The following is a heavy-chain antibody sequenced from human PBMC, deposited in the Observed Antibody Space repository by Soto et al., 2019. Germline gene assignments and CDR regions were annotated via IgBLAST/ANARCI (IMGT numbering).Heavy chain of an antibody. J-gene: IGHJ5*02. Sequence: EVQLVESGGGLVKPGGSLRLACAASGFTFSSYSMNWVRQAPGKGLEWGSSISSSSSYIYYADSVKGRFTISRDNAKNSLYLQMNSLRAEDTAVYYCASRGGFTNNWFDPWGQGTLVTVSS. CDR2: ISSSSSYI. D-gene: IGHD3-10*01. V-gene: IGHV3-21*01. CDR1: GFTFSSYS. CDR3: ASRGGFTNNWFDP.